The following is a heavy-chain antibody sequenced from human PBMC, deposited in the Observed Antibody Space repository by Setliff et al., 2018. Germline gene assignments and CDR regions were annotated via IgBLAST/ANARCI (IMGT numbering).Heavy chain of an antibody. Sequence: SGPTLANPTQTLTLTCTFSGFSLSTPGVGVGWIRQPPVQALEWHALLYWDDDKRYSPSLKSRLTITKDTSKNQVVLTMTNMDPVDTATYYCAHGGDFWSGYWGGGPRNVGYYFDYWGQGTLVTVSS. CDR1: GFSLSTPGVG. CDR3: AHGGDFWSGYWGGGPRNVGYYFDY. D-gene: IGHD3-3*01. CDR2: LYWDDDK. V-gene: IGHV2-5*02. J-gene: IGHJ4*02.